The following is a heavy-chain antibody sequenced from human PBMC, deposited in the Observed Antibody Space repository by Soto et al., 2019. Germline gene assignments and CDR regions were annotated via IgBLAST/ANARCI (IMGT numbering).Heavy chain of an antibody. CDR2: IYYSGST. CDR3: ARLVVVVAATGTIDD. D-gene: IGHD2-15*01. Sequence: PSETLSLTCTVSGGSISSSSYYWGWIRQPPGKGLEWIGSIYYSGSTYYNPSLKSRVTISVDTSKNQFSLKLSSVTAADTAVYYCARLVVVVAATGTIDDWGQRTLVTVSS. J-gene: IGHJ4*02. CDR1: GGSISSSSYY. V-gene: IGHV4-39*01.